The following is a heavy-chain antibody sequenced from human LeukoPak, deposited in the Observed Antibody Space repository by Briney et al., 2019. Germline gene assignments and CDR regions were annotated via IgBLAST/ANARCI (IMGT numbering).Heavy chain of an antibody. CDR2: IKQDGSEK. J-gene: IGHJ6*03. CDR3: AREGKGGTMVRGANVYYYYYMDV. D-gene: IGHD3-10*01. Sequence: GGSLRPSCAASGFSFSTYSMNWVRQAPGKGLEWVANIKQDGSEKYYVDSVKGRFTISRDNAKNSLYLQMNSLRAEDTAVYYCAREGKGGTMVRGANVYYYYYMDVWGKGTTVTISS. V-gene: IGHV3-7*01. CDR1: GFSFSTYS.